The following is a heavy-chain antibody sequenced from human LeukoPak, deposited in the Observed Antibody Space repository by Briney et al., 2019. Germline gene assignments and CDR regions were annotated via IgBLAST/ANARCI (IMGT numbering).Heavy chain of an antibody. V-gene: IGHV1-2*06. J-gene: IGHJ4*01. CDR1: GYTFTGYH. CDR2: INPNSGDT. D-gene: IGHD2-2*01. CDR3: AKNYCRSNSCLFDY. Sequence: ASVKVSCKASGYTFTGYHMHWVRQAPGQGLEWMGRINPNSGDTNYAQKFQGRVTMTRDTSISTAYMELSRLRSDDTAVYYCAKNYCRSNSCLFDYWGQGTPVNGSS.